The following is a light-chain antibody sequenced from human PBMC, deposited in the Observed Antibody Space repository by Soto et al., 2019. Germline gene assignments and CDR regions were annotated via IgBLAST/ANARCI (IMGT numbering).Light chain of an antibody. CDR2: AAS. CDR3: QQANSFPIT. Sequence: DIQLIQSPSSVSASVGYRVTITCRASQGISSWLAWYQKKPGKAPHLLIYAASRLQGGAPSRFSGSESGTDFTLTISSLQHEECAIYFCQQANSFPITFGQGTRLEIK. CDR1: QGISSW. J-gene: IGKJ5*01. V-gene: IGKV1-12*01.